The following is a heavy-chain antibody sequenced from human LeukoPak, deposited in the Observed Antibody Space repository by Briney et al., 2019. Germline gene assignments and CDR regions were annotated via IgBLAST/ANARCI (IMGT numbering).Heavy chain of an antibody. V-gene: IGHV1-2*02. CDR1: GYTFTGYY. J-gene: IGHJ4*02. CDR2: IDPNSSGT. CDR3: AREHRPEHLRADY. D-gene: IGHD2-21*01. Sequence: GASVKVSCKASGYTFTGYYMHWVRHAPGQGLEWRGWIDPNSSGTNYAPKFQGRITMTRDTSISTAYLELGRLRSDDTAVHHCAREHRPEHLRADYWGKGTLVTVSS.